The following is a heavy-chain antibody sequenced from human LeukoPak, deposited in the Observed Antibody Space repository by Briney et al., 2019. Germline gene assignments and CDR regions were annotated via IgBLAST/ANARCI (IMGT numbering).Heavy chain of an antibody. CDR1: GGSISSSNW. CDR3: ARHWYYDILTGPGAFDI. J-gene: IGHJ3*02. CDR2: IYHSGST. V-gene: IGHV4-4*02. Sequence: SETLSLTCAVSGGSISSSNWWSWVRQPPGKGLEWIGEIYHSGSTNYNPSLKSRVTISVDKSKNQFSLKLSSVTAADTAVYYCARHWYYDILTGPGAFDIWGQGTMVTVSS. D-gene: IGHD3-9*01.